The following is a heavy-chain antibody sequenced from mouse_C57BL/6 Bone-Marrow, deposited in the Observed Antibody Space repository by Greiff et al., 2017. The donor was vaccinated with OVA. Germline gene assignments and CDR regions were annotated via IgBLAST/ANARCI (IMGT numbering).Heavy chain of an antibody. CDR3: ARNAHGYYDYPPFAY. CDR1: GFSLTSYG. CDR2: IWSGGST. J-gene: IGHJ3*01. Sequence: QVQLQQSGPGLVQPSQSLSITCTVSGFSLTSYGVHWVRQSPGKGLEWLGVIWSGGSTDYNAAFISRLSISKDNSKSQVFFKMNSLQADDTAIYYCARNAHGYYDYPPFAYWGQGTLVTVSA. D-gene: IGHD2-3*01. V-gene: IGHV2-2*01.